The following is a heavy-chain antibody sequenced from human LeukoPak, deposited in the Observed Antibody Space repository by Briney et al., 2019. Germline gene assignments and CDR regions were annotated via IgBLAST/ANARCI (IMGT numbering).Heavy chain of an antibody. J-gene: IGHJ3*02. CDR2: IYYSGST. CDR3: ARQDHSGYDLGGLAFDI. Sequence: SETLSLTCTVSGYFISSGYYWGWIRQPPGKGLEWIGSIYYSGSTYYNPSLKSRVTISVDTSKNQFSLKLSSVTAADTAVYYCARQDHSGYDLGGLAFDIWGQGTMVTVSS. V-gene: IGHV4-38-2*02. CDR1: GYFISSGYY. D-gene: IGHD5-12*01.